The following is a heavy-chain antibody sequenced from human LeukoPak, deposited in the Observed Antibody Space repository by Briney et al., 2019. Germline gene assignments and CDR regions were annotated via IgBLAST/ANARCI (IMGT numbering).Heavy chain of an antibody. J-gene: IGHJ2*01. V-gene: IGHV1-58*02. D-gene: IGHD3-3*01. CDR1: GFTFTSSA. CDR2: IVVGSGNT. CDR3: AADKYYDFWSGNFDL. Sequence: ASVKVSFKASGFTFTSSAMQWVRQARGQRPEWIGWIVVGSGNTNYAQKFQERVTITRDMSTSTAYMELSSLRSEDTAVYYCAADKYYDFWSGNFDLWGRGTLVTVSS.